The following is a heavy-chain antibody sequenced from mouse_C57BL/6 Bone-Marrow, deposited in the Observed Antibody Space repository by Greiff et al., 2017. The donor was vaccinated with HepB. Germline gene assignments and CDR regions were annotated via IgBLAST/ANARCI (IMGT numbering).Heavy chain of an antibody. Sequence: VQLQQSGPELVKHGASVKISCKASGYTFTDYYMNWVKQSHGKSLEWIGDINPNNGGTSYNQKFKGKATLTVDKSSSTAYMELRSLTSEDSAVYYCARSFYDGYPDYWGQGTTLTVSS. J-gene: IGHJ2*01. CDR1: GYTFTDYY. CDR3: ARSFYDGYPDY. V-gene: IGHV1-26*01. CDR2: INPNNGGT. D-gene: IGHD2-3*01.